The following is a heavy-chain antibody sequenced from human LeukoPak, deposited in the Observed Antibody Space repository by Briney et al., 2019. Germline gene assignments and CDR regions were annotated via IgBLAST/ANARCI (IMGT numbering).Heavy chain of an antibody. Sequence: GTSLRLSCVVSGFTISNYGMHWVRQAPDKGLEWVAMISHDGGSEHYGDSVKGRFTISRDISKNTLYLHMSSLRVEDTAVYYCAKDWGSSGWYNWFDPWGQGTLVTVSS. V-gene: IGHV3-30*18. CDR3: AKDWGSSGWYNWFDP. J-gene: IGHJ5*02. CDR1: GFTISNYG. CDR2: ISHDGGSE. D-gene: IGHD6-19*01.